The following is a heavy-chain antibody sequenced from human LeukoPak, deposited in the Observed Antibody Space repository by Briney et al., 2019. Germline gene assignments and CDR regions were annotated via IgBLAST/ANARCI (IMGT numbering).Heavy chain of an antibody. CDR2: ISSSSSTI. J-gene: IGHJ4*02. V-gene: IGHV3-48*02. CDR1: GFTFSSYS. Sequence: GGSLRLSCAASGFTFSSYSMNWVRQAPGKGPEWVSYISSSSSTIYYADSVKDRFTISRDNAKNSLYLQMNSLRDEDTAVYYCARGYIVVVPAVINYFDYWGQGTLVTVSS. D-gene: IGHD2-2*01. CDR3: ARGYIVVVPAVINYFDY.